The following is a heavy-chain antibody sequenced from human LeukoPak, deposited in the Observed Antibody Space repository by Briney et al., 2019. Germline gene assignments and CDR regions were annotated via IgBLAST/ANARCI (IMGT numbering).Heavy chain of an antibody. CDR2: IYYSGST. CDR1: GGSFSGYY. V-gene: IGHV4-34*01. J-gene: IGHJ5*02. CDR3: ARHPHYCSGGSCYPGENWFDP. D-gene: IGHD2-15*01. Sequence: SETLSLTCAVYGGSFSGYYWSWIRQPPGKGLEWIGSIYYSGSTYYNPSLKSRVTISVDTSKNQFSLKLSSVTAADTAVYYCARHPHYCSGGSCYPGENWFDPWGQGTLVTVSS.